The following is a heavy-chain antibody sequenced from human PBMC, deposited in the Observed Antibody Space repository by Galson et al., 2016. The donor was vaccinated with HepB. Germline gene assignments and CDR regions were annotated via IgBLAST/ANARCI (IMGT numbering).Heavy chain of an antibody. Sequence: SLRLSCAASGFIFDDYSMHWVRQIPGKGLEWVSGINGNSARLDYAGSVKGRFTVSRDKNSLFLRMNSMRPEDTALDYCAKGDGGYNFDPWGPGPLVTGSP. CDR1: GFIFDDYS. CDR3: AKGDGGYNFDP. V-gene: IGHV3-9*01. D-gene: IGHD5-18*01. J-gene: IGHJ5*02. CDR2: INGNSARL.